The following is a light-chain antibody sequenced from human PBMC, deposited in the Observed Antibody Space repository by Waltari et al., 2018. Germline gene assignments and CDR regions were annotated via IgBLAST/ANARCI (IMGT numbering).Light chain of an antibody. Sequence: SYELTQPPSVSVSPGQTASITCSGDQLGDKYACWYQQKPGQSPVLVIYRDTKLPSGIPERFSGSNSGNTATLTISGTQAMDEADYYCQVWDGTTGVFGTGTKVTVL. CDR3: QVWDGTTGV. CDR2: RDT. V-gene: IGLV3-1*01. CDR1: QLGDKY. J-gene: IGLJ1*01.